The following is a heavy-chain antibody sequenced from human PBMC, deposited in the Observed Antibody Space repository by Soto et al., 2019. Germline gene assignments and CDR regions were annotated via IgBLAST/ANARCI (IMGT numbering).Heavy chain of an antibody. J-gene: IGHJ3*02. V-gene: IGHV1-69*01. CDR2: IIPIFGTA. Sequence: SVKVSCKASGGTFSSYAISWVRQDPGQGLEWMGGIIPIFGTANHAQTFQGRGTIIADESTSTAYMALSSLRSEDTAVYYCARRILRSSGYYYGPYNAFDIWGKGT. D-gene: IGHD3-22*01. CDR3: ARRILRSSGYYYGPYNAFDI. CDR1: GGTFSSYA.